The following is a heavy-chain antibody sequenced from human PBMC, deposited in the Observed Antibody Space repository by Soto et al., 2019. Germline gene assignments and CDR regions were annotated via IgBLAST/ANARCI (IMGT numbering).Heavy chain of an antibody. Sequence: SLRLSCAASGFTFSSYWMHWVRQAPGKGLVWVSRINSDGSSTSYADSVKGRFTISRDNAKNTLYLQMNSLRAEDTAVYYCARAPRTGYDFWSGYYTQNWFDPWGQGTLVTVSS. CDR3: ARAPRTGYDFWSGYYTQNWFDP. D-gene: IGHD3-3*01. CDR2: INSDGSST. V-gene: IGHV3-74*01. J-gene: IGHJ5*02. CDR1: GFTFSSYW.